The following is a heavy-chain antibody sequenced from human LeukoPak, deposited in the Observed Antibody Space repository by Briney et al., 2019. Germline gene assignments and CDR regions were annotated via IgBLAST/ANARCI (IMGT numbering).Heavy chain of an antibody. CDR2: INPNSGGT. V-gene: IGHV1-2*02. Sequence: GASVKVSCKASGYTFTSYGISWVRQAPGQGLEWMGWINPNSGGTNYAQKFQGRVTMTRDTSISTAYMELSRLRSDDTAVYYCARGPLQLWAGYWGQGTLVTVSS. CDR1: GYTFTSYG. CDR3: ARGPLQLWAGY. D-gene: IGHD5-18*01. J-gene: IGHJ4*02.